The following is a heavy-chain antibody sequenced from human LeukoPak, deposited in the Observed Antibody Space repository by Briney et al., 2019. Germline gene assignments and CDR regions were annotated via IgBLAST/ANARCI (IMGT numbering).Heavy chain of an antibody. J-gene: IGHJ4*02. V-gene: IGHV4-34*01. CDR2: INHSGST. D-gene: IGHD1-20*01. CDR1: GGSFSGYY. Sequence: PSETLSLTCAVYGGSFSGYYWSWIRQPPGKGLEWIGEINHSGSTNYNPSLKSRVTISVDTSKNQFSLKLSSVTAADTAVYYCARDYNWDYWGQGTLVTVSS. CDR3: ARDYNWDY.